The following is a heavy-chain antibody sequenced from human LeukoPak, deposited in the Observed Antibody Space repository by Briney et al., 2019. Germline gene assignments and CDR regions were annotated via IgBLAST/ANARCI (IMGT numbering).Heavy chain of an antibody. CDR3: AKYPGDYLYYFDY. J-gene: IGHJ4*02. CDR1: GFTFSSYA. Sequence: GGSLRLSCAASGFTFSSYAMSWVRQAPGKGLEWVSAISGSGGSTYYADSVKGRFTIPRDNSKNTLYLQMNSLRAEDTAVYYCAKYPGDYLYYFDYWGQGTLVTVSS. V-gene: IGHV3-23*01. CDR2: ISGSGGST. D-gene: IGHD4-17*01.